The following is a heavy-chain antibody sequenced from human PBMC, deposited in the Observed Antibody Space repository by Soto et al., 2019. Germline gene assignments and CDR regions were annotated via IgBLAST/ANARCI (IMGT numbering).Heavy chain of an antibody. J-gene: IGHJ4*02. D-gene: IGHD2-2*01. V-gene: IGHV4-34*12. CDR1: GGSFSGYY. Sequence: SQTLSLTCAVYGGSFSGYYWSWILQPPGKGLAWIGEIIHTGSTNYNPSLKSRVTISIDTSKKQFSLKLSSLTAADTAVYYCAPQVVPTATKKPWGQGTLVTVSS. CDR2: IIHTGST. CDR3: APQVVPTATKKP.